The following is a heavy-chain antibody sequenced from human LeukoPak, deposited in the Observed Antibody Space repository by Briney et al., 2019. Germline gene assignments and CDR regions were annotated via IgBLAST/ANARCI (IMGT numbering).Heavy chain of an antibody. J-gene: IGHJ4*02. Sequence: GRSLRLSCAASGFTFSSYAMHWVRQAPGKGLEWVAVISYDGSNKYYADSVKGRFTISRDNSKNTLYLQMNSLRAEGTAVYYCARGGYDYWGQGTLVTVSS. V-gene: IGHV3-30*04. CDR3: ARGGYDY. CDR2: ISYDGSNK. D-gene: IGHD6-25*01. CDR1: GFTFSSYA.